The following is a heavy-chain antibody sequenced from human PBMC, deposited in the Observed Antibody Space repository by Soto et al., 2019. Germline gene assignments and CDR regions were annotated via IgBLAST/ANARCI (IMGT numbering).Heavy chain of an antibody. CDR1: GGSISSYY. Sequence: SETLSLTCTVSGGSISSYYWSWIRQPPGKGLEWIGYIYYSGSTNYNPSLKSRVTISVDTSKNQFSLKLSSVTAADTAVYYCARHGYCSSTSCYPYYYYYYMDVWGKGTTVTVSS. V-gene: IGHV4-59*08. CDR3: ARHGYCSSTSCYPYYYYYYMDV. J-gene: IGHJ6*03. CDR2: IYYSGST. D-gene: IGHD2-2*03.